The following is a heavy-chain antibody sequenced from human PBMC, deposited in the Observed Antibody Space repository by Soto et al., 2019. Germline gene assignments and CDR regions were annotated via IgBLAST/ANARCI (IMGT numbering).Heavy chain of an antibody. V-gene: IGHV3-23*01. Sequence: EVQLLESGGGLVQPGGSLRLSCAASGFSFSRYAMSWVRQAPGKGLEWVSVIRGGGGGTNYADSVKGRFTISRDNSKDTLYLHMNSLRAEDTAVYYCAKSGSTSVDYYFYMDVWGQGATVTVSS. J-gene: IGHJ6*03. D-gene: IGHD6-13*01. CDR2: IRGGGGGT. CDR1: GFSFSRYA. CDR3: AKSGSTSVDYYFYMDV.